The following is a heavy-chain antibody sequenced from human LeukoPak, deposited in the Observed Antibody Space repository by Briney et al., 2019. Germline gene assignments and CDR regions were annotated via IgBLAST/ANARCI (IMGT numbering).Heavy chain of an antibody. Sequence: SVKVSCKASGGTFSSYAISWVRQAPGQGLEWMGGIIPIFGTANYAQKFQGRVTITADESTSTAYMELSSLRSEDTAVYYCARSLYCGGDCYSGDYWGQGTLVTVSS. CDR3: ARSLYCGGDCYSGDY. CDR2: IIPIFGTA. J-gene: IGHJ4*02. V-gene: IGHV1-69*13. D-gene: IGHD2-21*02. CDR1: GGTFSSYA.